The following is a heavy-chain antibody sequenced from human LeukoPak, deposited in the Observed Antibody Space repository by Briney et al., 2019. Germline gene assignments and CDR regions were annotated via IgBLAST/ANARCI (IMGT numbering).Heavy chain of an antibody. CDR2: IPYDGSTQ. Sequence: GGSLRLSCAASGFTFSSYGMHWVRQAPGKGLEWVAVIPYDGSTQYYADSVKGRFTISRDNSKNTVYMQMNSLRGEDTAVYYCGGGIAAAQRHWFDPWGQGTLVIVSS. CDR3: GGGIAAAQRHWFDP. J-gene: IGHJ5*02. CDR1: GFTFSSYG. V-gene: IGHV3-30*03. D-gene: IGHD6-13*01.